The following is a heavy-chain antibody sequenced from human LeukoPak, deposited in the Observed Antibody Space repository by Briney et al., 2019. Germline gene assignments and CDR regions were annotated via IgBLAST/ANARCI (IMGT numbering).Heavy chain of an antibody. D-gene: IGHD6-19*01. CDR2: ISSSSSYI. Sequence: GGSLRLSCAASGFTFSSYGMHWVRQAPGKGLEWVSSISSSSSYIYYADSVKGRFTISRDNAKKSMYLEMNSLRAEDTAVYYCARPSNEGQWLVGQSVDYWGQGTLVTVSS. CDR1: GFTFSSYG. J-gene: IGHJ4*02. CDR3: ARPSNEGQWLVGQSVDY. V-gene: IGHV3-21*01.